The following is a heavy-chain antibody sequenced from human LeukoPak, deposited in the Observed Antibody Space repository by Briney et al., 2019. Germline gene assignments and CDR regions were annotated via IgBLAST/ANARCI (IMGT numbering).Heavy chain of an antibody. Sequence: GASVTVSCTASGYTFTSYGISWVRQAPGQGLEWMGWISAYNGNTRYAQKVQGRVTMTKDTSTTTVYMELRSLRSDDRAVYYCARDAFDMWGQGTRVTVSS. J-gene: IGHJ3*02. V-gene: IGHV1-18*01. CDR1: GYTFTSYG. CDR2: ISAYNGNT. CDR3: ARDAFDM.